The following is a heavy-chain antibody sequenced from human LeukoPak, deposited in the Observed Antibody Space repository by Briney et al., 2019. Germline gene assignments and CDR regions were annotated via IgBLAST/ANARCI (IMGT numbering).Heavy chain of an antibody. J-gene: IGHJ4*02. D-gene: IGHD7-27*01. CDR1: GFTFSTYG. CDR3: AKALGRPGDY. Sequence: PGRSLRLSCAASGFTFSTYGMHWVRQAPGKGLEWVAVISFDGNNEYYADSVKGRFTISRDNSKNSLYLQMNSLRTEDIALYYCAKALGRPGDYWGQGTLVTVSS. V-gene: IGHV3-30*18. CDR2: ISFDGNNE.